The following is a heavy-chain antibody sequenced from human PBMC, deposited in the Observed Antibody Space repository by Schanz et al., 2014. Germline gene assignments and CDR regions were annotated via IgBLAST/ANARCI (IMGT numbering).Heavy chain of an antibody. CDR3: ARKVVATIGGYYDN. V-gene: IGHV3-74*02. J-gene: IGHJ4*02. CDR2: INSVGSNT. Sequence: VQLVESGGGVVQPGGSLRLSCAASGFTFSSHWMHWVRQDPGKGLVWVARINSVGSNTDYADSVTGRFTISRDNAENTLFLQMNSLRAEDTAVYYCARKVVATIGGYYDNWGQGTLVIVSS. D-gene: IGHD5-12*01. CDR1: GFTFSSHW.